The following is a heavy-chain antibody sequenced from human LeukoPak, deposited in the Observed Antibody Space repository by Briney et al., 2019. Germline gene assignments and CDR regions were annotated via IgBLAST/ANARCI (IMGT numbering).Heavy chain of an antibody. Sequence: GGSLRLSCAASAFSFSSYGMHWARQAPGKGLEWVALLSRDGSEKYYADSVKGRFTISRDTSKNTLYLQMNSLRPEDTAVYYCAKDDSSGYYYVDYWGQGTLVTVSS. J-gene: IGHJ4*02. CDR1: AFSFSSYG. CDR2: LSRDGSEK. CDR3: AKDDSSGYYYVDY. V-gene: IGHV3-30*18. D-gene: IGHD3-22*01.